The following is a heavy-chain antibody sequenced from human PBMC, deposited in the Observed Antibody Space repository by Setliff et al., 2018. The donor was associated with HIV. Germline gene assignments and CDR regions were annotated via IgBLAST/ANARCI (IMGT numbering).Heavy chain of an antibody. D-gene: IGHD3-3*01. V-gene: IGHV4-39*01. Sequence: SETLSLTCTVSGGSISSSSYYWGWIRQPPGKGLEWIGGIYYSGSTYYNPSLKSRVTISVDTSKKQFSLKLSSVTAADTAVYYCARREAYYDLWSGYYIYWGQGTLVTVSS. CDR2: IYYSGST. CDR3: ARREAYYDLWSGYYIY. J-gene: IGHJ4*02. CDR1: GGSISSSSYY.